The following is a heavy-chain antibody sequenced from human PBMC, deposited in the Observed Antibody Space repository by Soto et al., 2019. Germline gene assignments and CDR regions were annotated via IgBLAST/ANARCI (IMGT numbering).Heavy chain of an antibody. V-gene: IGHV3-7*01. J-gene: IGHJ6*02. CDR2: IKQDGSEK. CDR3: ARENGYCSSTSCYRPYYYYYGMDV. Sequence: GGSLSLSCAASGFTFSSDWMSWVRQAPGKGLEWVANIKQDGSEKYYVDPVKGRFTITTDNAKNSLYLQMNSMRAEATAVYYCARENGYCSSTSCYRPYYYYYGMDVWGQGTTGTVS. CDR1: GFTFSSDW. D-gene: IGHD2-2*01.